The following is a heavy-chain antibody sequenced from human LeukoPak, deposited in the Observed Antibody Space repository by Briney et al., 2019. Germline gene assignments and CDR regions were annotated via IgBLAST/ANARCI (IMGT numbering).Heavy chain of an antibody. Sequence: GASVKVSCKASGYTFTSYDINWVRQATGQGLEGMGWMNPNSGNTGYAQKFQGRVTMTRNTSISTAYMELSRLRSEDTAVYYCARGRFGDSSGWYVRNYFDYWGQGTLVTVSS. D-gene: IGHD6-19*01. V-gene: IGHV1-8*01. CDR2: MNPNSGNT. CDR3: ARGRFGDSSGWYVRNYFDY. CDR1: GYTFTSYD. J-gene: IGHJ4*02.